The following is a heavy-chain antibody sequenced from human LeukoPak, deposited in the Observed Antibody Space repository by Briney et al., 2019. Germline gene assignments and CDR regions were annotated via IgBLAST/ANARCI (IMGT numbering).Heavy chain of an antibody. J-gene: IGHJ4*02. CDR1: GYTFTGYY. V-gene: IGHV1-2*02. Sequence: ASVKVSCKASGYTFTGYYMHWVRQAPGQGLEWMGWINPNSGGTNYAQKFQGRVTMTRDTSISTAYMELSRLRSDDTAVYYCARVQSYGFWSGYYTVDSWGQGTLVTVSS. D-gene: IGHD3-3*01. CDR2: INPNSGGT. CDR3: ARVQSYGFWSGYYTVDS.